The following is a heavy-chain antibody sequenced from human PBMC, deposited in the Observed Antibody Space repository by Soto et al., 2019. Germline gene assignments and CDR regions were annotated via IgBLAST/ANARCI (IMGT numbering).Heavy chain of an antibody. CDR3: ASDHYYGSGSYSATDY. CDR1: GFTFSSYS. J-gene: IGHJ4*02. D-gene: IGHD3-10*01. V-gene: IGHV3-21*01. Sequence: PGGSLRLSCAASGFTFSSYSMNWVRQAPGKGLEWVSSISSSSSYIYYADSVKGRFTISRDNAKNSLYLQMNSLRAEDTAVYYCASDHYYGSGSYSATDYWGQGTLVTVSS. CDR2: ISSSSSYI.